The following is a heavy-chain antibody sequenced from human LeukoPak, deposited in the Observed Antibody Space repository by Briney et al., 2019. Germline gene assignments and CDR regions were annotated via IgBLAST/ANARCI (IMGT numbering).Heavy chain of an antibody. V-gene: IGHV1-8*01. Sequence: ASVKVSCKASGYTFTSYDINWVRQATGQGLEWMGWMNPNSGNTGYAQKFQGRVTMTRNTSISTAYMELSSLRSEDTAVSYCARVYRQLRPYYFDYWGQGTLVTVSS. J-gene: IGHJ4*02. CDR3: ARVYRQLRPYYFDY. CDR2: MNPNSGNT. D-gene: IGHD4-23*01. CDR1: GYTFTSYD.